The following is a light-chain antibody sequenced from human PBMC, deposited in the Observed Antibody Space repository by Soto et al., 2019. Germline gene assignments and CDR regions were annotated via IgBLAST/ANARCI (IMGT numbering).Light chain of an antibody. CDR2: DDN. V-gene: IGLV1-51*01. CDR1: SSNIGGNS. CDR3: SSYTSSSTPYV. Sequence: QSVLTQPPSVSAAPGQKVTISCSGSSSNIGGNSVSWYQQLPGTAPKLLIYDDNKRPSGIPDRFSGSKSGTSATLGTSGLKAEDEADYYCSSYTSSSTPYVFGTGTKV. J-gene: IGLJ1*01.